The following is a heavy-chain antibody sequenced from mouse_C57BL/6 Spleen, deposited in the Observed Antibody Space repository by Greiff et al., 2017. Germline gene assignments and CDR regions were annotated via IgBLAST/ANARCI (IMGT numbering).Heavy chain of an antibody. V-gene: IGHV1-67*01. D-gene: IGHD2-3*01. J-gene: IGHJ2*01. CDR2: ISTYYGDA. CDR1: GYTFTDYA. CDR3: ARWERLLPLDY. Sequence: VQLQQSGPELVRPGVSVKLSCKGSGYTFTDYAMHWVKQSHAKSLEWIGVISTYYGDASYNQKFKEKATMTVDKSSSTAYMELARLTSEDSAVYYCARWERLLPLDYWGQGTTLTVSS.